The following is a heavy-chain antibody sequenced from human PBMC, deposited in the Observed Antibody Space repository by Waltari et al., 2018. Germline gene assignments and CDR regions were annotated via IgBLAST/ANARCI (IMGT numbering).Heavy chain of an antibody. J-gene: IGHJ4*02. CDR1: GGSISSSSYY. CDR2: IYYSGST. D-gene: IGHD1-26*01. Sequence: QLQLQESGPGLVKPSETLSLTCTVSGGSISSSSYYWGWIRQPPGKGLEWIGSIYYSGSTYYTPTLKSGVTISVDTSKNQFALKLSSVTAADTAVYYCARVPPDNGGSYGGPFDYWGQGTLVTVSS. V-gene: IGHV4-39*07. CDR3: ARVPPDNGGSYGGPFDY.